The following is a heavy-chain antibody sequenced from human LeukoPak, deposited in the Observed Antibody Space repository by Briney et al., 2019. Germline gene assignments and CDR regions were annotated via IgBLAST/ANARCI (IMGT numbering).Heavy chain of an antibody. J-gene: IGHJ4*02. V-gene: IGHV5-51*01. CDR1: GYSFTSYW. CDR2: IYPGDSDT. Sequence: GESLKISCKGSGYSFTSYWIGWVRQMPGKGLEWMGIIYPGDSDTRYSPSFQGQVTMSADKSISTAYLQWSSLKASDTAIYYCAKTSVFDFKDDWGQGTLVTVSS. CDR3: AKTSVFDFKDD. D-gene: IGHD5/OR15-5a*01.